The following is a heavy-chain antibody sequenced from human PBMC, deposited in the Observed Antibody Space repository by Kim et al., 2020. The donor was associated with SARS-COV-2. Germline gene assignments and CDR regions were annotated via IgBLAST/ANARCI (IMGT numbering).Heavy chain of an antibody. CDR1: GGSISSSSYY. CDR3: ARQGAHSSLNYYYYYGMDV. D-gene: IGHD6-13*01. Sequence: SETLSLTCTVSGGSISSSSYYWGWIRQPPGKGLDWIGSIYYSGSTYYNPSLKSRVTISVDTSKNQFSLKLSSVTAADTAVYYCARQGAHSSLNYYYYYGMDVWGQGTTVTVSS. CDR2: IYYSGST. J-gene: IGHJ6*02. V-gene: IGHV4-39*01.